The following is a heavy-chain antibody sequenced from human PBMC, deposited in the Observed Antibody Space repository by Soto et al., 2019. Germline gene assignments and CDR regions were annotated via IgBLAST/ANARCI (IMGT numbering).Heavy chain of an antibody. CDR1: GFTFSSYG. Sequence: PGGSLRLSCAASGFTFSSYGMHWVRQAPGKGLEWVAVISYDGSNKYYADSVKGRFTISRDNSKNTLYLQMNSLRAEDTAVYYCAKDLDYYDSSGYYSDYYYGMDVWGQGTTVTVS. V-gene: IGHV3-30*18. D-gene: IGHD3-22*01. CDR2: ISYDGSNK. J-gene: IGHJ6*02. CDR3: AKDLDYYDSSGYYSDYYYGMDV.